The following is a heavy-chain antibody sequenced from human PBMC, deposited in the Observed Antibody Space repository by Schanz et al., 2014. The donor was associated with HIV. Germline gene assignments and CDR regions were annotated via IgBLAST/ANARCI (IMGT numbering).Heavy chain of an antibody. D-gene: IGHD2-21*01. Sequence: QVQLVQSGAEVKKPGASVKVSCKASGYTFLGYDINWVRQATGQGLEWMGWINTYNGNTNYAQKFQGRVTMTTDTSTTTAYMELRGLRPDDTAIYYCARDGEPYGIDVWGQGTPVTVSS. CDR1: GYTFLGYD. V-gene: IGHV1-18*01. J-gene: IGHJ6*02. CDR3: ARDGEPYGIDV. CDR2: INTYNGNT.